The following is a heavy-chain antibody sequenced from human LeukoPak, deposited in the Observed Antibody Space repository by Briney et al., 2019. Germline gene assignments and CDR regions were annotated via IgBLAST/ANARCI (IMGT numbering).Heavy chain of an antibody. CDR1: GYTFTSYY. D-gene: IGHD3-9*01. CDR3: ARDPSYYDILTGYHHDAFDI. Sequence: ASVKVSCKASGYTFTSYYMHWVRQAPGQGLEWMGIINLSGGSTSYAQKFQGRVTMTRDTSTSTVYMELSSLRSEDTAVYYCARDPSYYDILTGYHHDAFDIWGQGTMVTVSS. CDR2: INLSGGST. V-gene: IGHV1-46*01. J-gene: IGHJ3*02.